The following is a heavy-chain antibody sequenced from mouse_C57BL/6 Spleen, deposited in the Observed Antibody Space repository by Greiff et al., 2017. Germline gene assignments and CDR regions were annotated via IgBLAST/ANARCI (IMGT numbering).Heavy chain of an antibody. CDR3: ARYYYDYGDYYAMDY. D-gene: IGHD2-4*01. CDR2: ILPGSGST. Sequence: QVQLQQSGAELMKPGASVKLSCKATGYTFTGYWIEWVKQRPGHGLEWIGEILPGSGSTNYNEKFKGKATLTADKSSSTAYMELRSLTSEDSAVYFCARYYYDYGDYYAMDYWGQGTSVTVSS. V-gene: IGHV1-9*01. CDR1: GYTFTGYW. J-gene: IGHJ4*01.